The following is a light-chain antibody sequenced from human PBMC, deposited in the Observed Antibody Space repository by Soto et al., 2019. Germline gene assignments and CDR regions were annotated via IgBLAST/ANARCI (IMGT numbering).Light chain of an antibody. Sequence: EIVLTQSPGTLSLSPGERATLSCRASQSVSSSYLAWYLQKPGQAPRLLIYGASSRATGIPDRFSGSGSGTDFTLTISRLEPEDFAVYYCQQYGSSFWTFGQGTKVEIK. V-gene: IGKV3-20*01. CDR1: QSVSSSY. CDR3: QQYGSSFWT. J-gene: IGKJ1*01. CDR2: GAS.